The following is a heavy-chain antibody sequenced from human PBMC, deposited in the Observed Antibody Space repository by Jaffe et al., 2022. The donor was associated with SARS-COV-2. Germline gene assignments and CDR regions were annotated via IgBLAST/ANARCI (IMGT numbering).Heavy chain of an antibody. V-gene: IGHV4-39*01. J-gene: IGHJ4*02. Sequence: QLQLQESGPGLVKPSETLSLTCTVSGGSISSSSYYWGWIRQPPGKGLEWIGSIYYSGSTYYNPSLKSRVTISVDTSKNQFSLKLSSVTAADTAVYYCARHQRSSQGQYVVVVVAAVTYFDYWGQGTLVTVSS. D-gene: IGHD2-15*01. CDR3: ARHQRSSQGQYVVVVVAAVTYFDY. CDR2: IYYSGST. CDR1: GGSISSSSYY.